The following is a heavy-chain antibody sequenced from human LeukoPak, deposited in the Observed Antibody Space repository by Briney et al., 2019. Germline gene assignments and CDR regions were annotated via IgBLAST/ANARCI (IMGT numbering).Heavy chain of an antibody. D-gene: IGHD5-12*01. CDR2: IWYDGSNK. CDR3: AREERVATTTIDY. CDR1: GFTFSSYG. Sequence: PGGSLRLSCAASGFTFSSYGMHWVRQAPGKGLEWVAVIWYDGSNKYYADSVKGRFTTSRDNSKNTLYLQMNSLRAEDTAVYYCAREERVATTTIDYWGQGTLVTVSS. J-gene: IGHJ4*02. V-gene: IGHV3-33*01.